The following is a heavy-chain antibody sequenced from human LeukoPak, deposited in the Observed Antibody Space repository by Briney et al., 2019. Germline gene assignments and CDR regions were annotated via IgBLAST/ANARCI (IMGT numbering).Heavy chain of an antibody. Sequence: PGGSLRLSCAASGFTFSSYGMHWVRQAPGKGLEWVAVIWYDGSNKYYADSAKGRFTISRDNSKNTLYLQMNSLRAEDTAVYYCASQEGYYYDSSGGYFDYWGQGTLVTVSS. D-gene: IGHD3-22*01. CDR1: GFTFSSYG. V-gene: IGHV3-33*01. CDR2: IWYDGSNK. J-gene: IGHJ4*02. CDR3: ASQEGYYYDSSGGYFDY.